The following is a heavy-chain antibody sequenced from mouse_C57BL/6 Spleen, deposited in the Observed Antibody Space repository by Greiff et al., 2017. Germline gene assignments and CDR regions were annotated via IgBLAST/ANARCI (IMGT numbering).Heavy chain of an antibody. CDR2: IFPGSGST. CDR3: AREYYYGSSYYFDY. J-gene: IGHJ2*01. CDR1: GYTFTDYY. Sequence: QVQLKESGPELVKPGASVKISCKASGYTFTDYYINWVKQRPGQGLEWIGWIFPGSGSTYYNEKFKGKATLTVDKSSSTAYMLLSSLTSEDSAVYFCAREYYYGSSYYFDYWGQGTTLTVSS. D-gene: IGHD1-1*01. V-gene: IGHV1-75*01.